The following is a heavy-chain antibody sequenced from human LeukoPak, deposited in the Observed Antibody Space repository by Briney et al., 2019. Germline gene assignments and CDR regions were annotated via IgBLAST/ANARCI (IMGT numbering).Heavy chain of an antibody. V-gene: IGHV3-73*01. D-gene: IGHD4-17*01. CDR2: IRSRSNSYAT. J-gene: IGHJ3*02. CDR3: TRYGDYDDAFDI. CDR1: GFTFSGSA. Sequence: GGSLRLSSAASGFTFSGSAIHWVRQAPGKGLEWIGRIRSRSNSYATAYAASVKGRFTISRDDSRNTAYLQMNSLKTEDTAVYYCTRYGDYDDAFDIWGQGTMVTVSS.